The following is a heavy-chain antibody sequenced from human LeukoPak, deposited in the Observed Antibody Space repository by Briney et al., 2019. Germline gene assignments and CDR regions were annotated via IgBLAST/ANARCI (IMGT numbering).Heavy chain of an antibody. V-gene: IGHV3-30*18. CDR3: AKGPLRGTAAAIDY. CDR1: GFTFSSYD. J-gene: IGHJ4*02. D-gene: IGHD2-2*01. Sequence: GGSLRLSCAASGFTFSSYDMHWVRQAPGKGLEWVAVISYDGRNKHYPDSVKGRFTISRDISTDTLWLQMDSLRTEDTAVYYCAKGPLRGTAAAIDYWGQGTLVTVSS. CDR2: ISYDGRNK.